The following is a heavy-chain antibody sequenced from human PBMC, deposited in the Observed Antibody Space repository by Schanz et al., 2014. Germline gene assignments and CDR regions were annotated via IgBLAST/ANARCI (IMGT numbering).Heavy chain of an antibody. V-gene: IGHV1-46*01. Sequence: QVQLVQSGAEVKKPGSSVKVSCKASGGTFSSYSMHWVRQAPGQGLEWMGIINLSGGSTNNAQKFQGRLTMTRDTSTSTVYMELRSLRSDDTAMYYCATMWGYCTATACQILEVLDVWGQGTMVTVSS. D-gene: IGHD2-8*02. CDR2: INLSGGST. J-gene: IGHJ3*01. CDR1: GGTFSSYS. CDR3: ATMWGYCTATACQILEVLDV.